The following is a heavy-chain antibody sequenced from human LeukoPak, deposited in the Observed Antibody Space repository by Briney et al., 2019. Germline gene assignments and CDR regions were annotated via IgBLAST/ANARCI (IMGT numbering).Heavy chain of an antibody. Sequence: GGSLRLSCAASGSTFSSYGMSWVRQAPGKGLEWVSAISGSGGSTYYADSVKGRFTISRDNSKNTLYLQMNSLRAEDTAVYYCAKDDYYDTSGYRDWGQGTLVTVSS. CDR2: ISGSGGST. CDR1: GSTFSSYG. D-gene: IGHD3-22*01. J-gene: IGHJ4*02. V-gene: IGHV3-23*01. CDR3: AKDDYYDTSGYRD.